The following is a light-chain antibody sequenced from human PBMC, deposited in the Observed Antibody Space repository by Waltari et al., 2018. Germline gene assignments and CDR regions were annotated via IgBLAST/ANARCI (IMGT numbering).Light chain of an antibody. CDR1: QSVSSN. Sequence: ETVMTQSPATLSVSPGERATLSCWASQSVSSNLAWYQQKPGQAPRLLIYGASTRATDIPARFSGSGSGTEFTLAISSLQSEDFAFYYCQQYKNWPLTFGGGTKVEIK. V-gene: IGKV3-15*01. J-gene: IGKJ4*01. CDR2: GAS. CDR3: QQYKNWPLT.